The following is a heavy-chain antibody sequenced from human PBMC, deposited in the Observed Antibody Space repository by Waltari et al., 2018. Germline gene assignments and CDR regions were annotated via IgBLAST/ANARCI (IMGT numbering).Heavy chain of an antibody. J-gene: IGHJ6*02. CDR3: ARCGPGPYYYGMDV. Sequence: QVQLVQSGAEVKKPGASVKVSCKASGYTFTSYYMHWVRQAPGQGLEWMGIISPSGGSTRYAQKFQGGVTMTRDTSTSTVYMELSSLRSEDTAVYYCARCGPGPYYYGMDVWGQGTTVTVSS. CDR2: ISPSGGST. V-gene: IGHV1-46*01. CDR1: GYTFTSYY. D-gene: IGHD2-21*01.